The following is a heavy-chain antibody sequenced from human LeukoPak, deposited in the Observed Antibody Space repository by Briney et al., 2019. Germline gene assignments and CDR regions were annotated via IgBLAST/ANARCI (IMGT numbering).Heavy chain of an antibody. D-gene: IGHD1-26*01. J-gene: IGHJ4*02. CDR2: INHSGST. CDR1: GGSFSGYY. Sequence: PSETLSLTCAVYGGSFSGYYWSWIRQPPGKGLEWIGEINHSGSTNYNPSLKSRVTISVDKSKNQFSLNFNSMSAADSAVYYCAANGYYTIEYWGQGTLVTVSS. V-gene: IGHV4-34*01. CDR3: AANGYYTIEY.